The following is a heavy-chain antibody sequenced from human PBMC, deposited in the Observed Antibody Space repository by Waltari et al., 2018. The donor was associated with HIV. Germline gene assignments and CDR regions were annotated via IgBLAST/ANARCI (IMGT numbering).Heavy chain of an antibody. CDR3: ATGGDYGSPFDY. Sequence: QVQLLQSGAEVKQPGASVKVSCKVSGYTLTELSIHWVRQAPGKGLEWMGGLHPEDGNAIYAQKYQGRVTMTEDTSTDTAYMQLTSLRSEDTAIYYCATGGDYGSPFDYWGQGTLVTVSS. V-gene: IGHV1-24*01. J-gene: IGHJ4*02. CDR2: LHPEDGNA. CDR1: GYTLTELS. D-gene: IGHD4-17*01.